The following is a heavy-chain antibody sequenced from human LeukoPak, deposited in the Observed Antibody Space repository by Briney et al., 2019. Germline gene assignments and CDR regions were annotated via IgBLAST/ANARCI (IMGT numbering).Heavy chain of an antibody. D-gene: IGHD1-26*01. Sequence: ASVKVSCKASGYTFTAHFMHWVRQAPGQGLEWMGWINGNSGDTNYAQEFQGRVTMTRDTSISTAYMELTRLRSDDTAVYYCARESMSGSYEKDHANWFGPWGQGTLVTVSS. CDR3: ARESMSGSYEKDHANWFGP. CDR2: INGNSGDT. J-gene: IGHJ5*02. V-gene: IGHV1-2*02. CDR1: GYTFTAHF.